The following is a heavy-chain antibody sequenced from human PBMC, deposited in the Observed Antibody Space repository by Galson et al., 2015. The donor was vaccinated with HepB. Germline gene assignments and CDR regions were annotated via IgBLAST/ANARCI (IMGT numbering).Heavy chain of an antibody. J-gene: IGHJ6*02. Sequence: QSGAEVKRPGESLKISCQVSGYSFTNYWIGWVRQTPGYGLECMGIIYPGDSEIRYNPSFQGPVTMSVDKSISTANLQWGSLKASDSAMYYCARQGHELYHNYGMDVWGQGTSVTVSS. CDR1: GYSFTNYW. CDR2: IYPGDSEI. CDR3: ARQGHELYHNYGMDV. D-gene: IGHD1-7*01. V-gene: IGHV5-51*01.